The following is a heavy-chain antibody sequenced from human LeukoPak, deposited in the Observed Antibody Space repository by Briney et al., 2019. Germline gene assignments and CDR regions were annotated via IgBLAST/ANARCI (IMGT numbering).Heavy chain of an antibody. D-gene: IGHD3-22*01. CDR3: ARGGDYYDSSGYCDY. V-gene: IGHV1-18*01. Sequence: ASVKVSCKASGYTFTSYGISWVRQAPGQGLEWMGWISAYNGNTDYAQKLQGRVTMTTDTSTSTAYMELRSLRSDDTAVYYCARGGDYYDSSGYCDYWGQGTLVTVSS. CDR2: ISAYNGNT. CDR1: GYTFTSYG. J-gene: IGHJ4*02.